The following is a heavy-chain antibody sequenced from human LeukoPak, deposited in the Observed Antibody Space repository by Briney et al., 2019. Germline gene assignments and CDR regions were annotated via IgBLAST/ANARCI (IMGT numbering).Heavy chain of an antibody. Sequence: GGSLRLSCAASGFTFSSYAMHWVRQAPGKGLEWVAVISYDGSNKYYADSVKGRFTISRDNSKNTLYLQMNSLRAEDTAVYYCAKEGYDYVWGSYRYFDYWGQGTLVTVSS. CDR3: AKEGYDYVWGSYRYFDY. CDR2: ISYDGSNK. J-gene: IGHJ4*02. V-gene: IGHV3-30-3*01. D-gene: IGHD3-16*02. CDR1: GFTFSSYA.